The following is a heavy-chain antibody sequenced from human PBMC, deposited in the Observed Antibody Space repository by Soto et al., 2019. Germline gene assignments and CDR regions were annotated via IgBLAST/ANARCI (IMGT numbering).Heavy chain of an antibody. CDR3: ASNPLNWCEADY. Sequence: TLSHTCTVSGGSIRSSEYYWAWIRQPPGKGLQFVGTIYYSGSSYSNPSLKSRLPMSVDTSKNQFSLTMKSVTAADTGGYYCASNPLNWCEADYLGKGVLV. CDR1: GGSIRSSEYY. J-gene: IGHJ4*02. D-gene: IGHD2-8*02. CDR2: IYYSGSS. V-gene: IGHV4-39*01.